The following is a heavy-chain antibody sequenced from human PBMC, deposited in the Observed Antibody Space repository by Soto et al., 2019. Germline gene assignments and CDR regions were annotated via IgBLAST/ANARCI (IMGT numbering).Heavy chain of an antibody. V-gene: IGHV3-64D*06. CDR2: INNNGDVT. J-gene: IGHJ6*02. D-gene: IGHD6-13*01. Sequence: PGGSLRLSCSASGFTFSSYAIHWVRQAPGKGLEHVSSINNNGDVTYYTDSVKGRLTISRDNSKNTVYLRMTNLRPEDTALYHCVKGSSRDYYFGYYALDVWGQVTTVTVSS. CDR3: VKGSSRDYYFGYYALDV. CDR1: GFTFSSYA.